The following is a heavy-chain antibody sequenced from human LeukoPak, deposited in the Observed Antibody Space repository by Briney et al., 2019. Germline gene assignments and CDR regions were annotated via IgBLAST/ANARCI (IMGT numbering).Heavy chain of an antibody. Sequence: PSETLSLTCTAPGGSISSGSYYWSWIRQPAGKGLEWLGRIYTSGSTNYNPSLKSRVTISVDTSKNQFSLKLSSVTTADTAVYYCARVIPYYFDSWGQGTLVTVSS. D-gene: IGHD3-16*02. CDR3: ARVIPYYFDS. V-gene: IGHV4-61*02. CDR2: IYTSGST. CDR1: GGSISSGSYY. J-gene: IGHJ4*02.